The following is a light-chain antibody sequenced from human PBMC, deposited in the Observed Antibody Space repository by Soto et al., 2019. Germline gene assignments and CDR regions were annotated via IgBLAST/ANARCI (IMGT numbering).Light chain of an antibody. V-gene: IGKV1-39*01. Sequence: DIQMTQSPSSLSASLGDRVTINCRASQSISSYLSWYQQKSGKAPKLLIYAASSLQSGVPSRFSGSGSGTDFTLTIRSLQPEDFATYYCQQSYNAPITFGQGTRLEIK. CDR1: QSISSY. CDR3: QQSYNAPIT. CDR2: AAS. J-gene: IGKJ5*01.